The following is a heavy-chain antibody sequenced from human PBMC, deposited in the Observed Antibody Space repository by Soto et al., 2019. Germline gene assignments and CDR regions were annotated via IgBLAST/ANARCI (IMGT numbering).Heavy chain of an antibody. J-gene: IGHJ6*02. D-gene: IGHD2-2*01. CDR2: IYYSGST. CDR1: GGSISSSSYY. V-gene: IGHV4-39*01. Sequence: SETLSLTCTVSGGSISSSSYYWGWIRQPPGKGLEWIGSIYYSGSTYYNPSLKSRVTISVDTSKNQFSLKLSSVTAADTAVYYCARLESTSDYYYGMDVSGQGTTVTVSS. CDR3: ARLESTSDYYYGMDV.